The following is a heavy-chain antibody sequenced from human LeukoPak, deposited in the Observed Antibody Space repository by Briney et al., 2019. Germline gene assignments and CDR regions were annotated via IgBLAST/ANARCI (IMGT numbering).Heavy chain of an antibody. CDR2: IYHSGST. CDR1: GGSISSSNW. Sequence: PSGTLSLTCAVSGGSISSSNWWSWVRQPPGKGLEWIGEIYHSGSTNYNPSLKSRVTMSVDTSKNQFSLKLSSLTAADTAVYFCARGPHYYSYYGLDVWGQGTTVTVSS. V-gene: IGHV4-4*02. J-gene: IGHJ6*02. CDR3: ARGPHYYSYYGLDV.